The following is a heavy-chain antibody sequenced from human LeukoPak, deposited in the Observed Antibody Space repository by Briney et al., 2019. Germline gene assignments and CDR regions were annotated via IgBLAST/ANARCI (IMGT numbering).Heavy chain of an antibody. J-gene: IGHJ4*02. CDR3: ARAKYGSGSYVDY. V-gene: IGHV1-8*01. CDR1: GYTFTSYD. Sequence: ASVKLSLTASGYTFTSYDNNWVRQPTGPGIERMGWMNPNSGNTAYAQKFQGRVTMTRNTSISTAYMELSSLRSEDTAVYYCARAKYGSGSYVDYWGQGTLVTVSS. D-gene: IGHD3-10*01. CDR2: MNPNSGNT.